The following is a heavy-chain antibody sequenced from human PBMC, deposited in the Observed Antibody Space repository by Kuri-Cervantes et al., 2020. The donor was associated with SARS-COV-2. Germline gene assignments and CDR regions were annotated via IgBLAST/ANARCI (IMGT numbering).Heavy chain of an antibody. Sequence: SETLSLTCTVSGGSISSHYWSWIRQPPGKGLEWIGYIYYSGSTNYNPSLKSRVTISVDTSKNQFSLKLSSVTAADTAVYYCARASYQQLVHGWYFDLWGRGTLGTVSS. J-gene: IGHJ2*01. D-gene: IGHD6-13*01. CDR2: IYYSGST. CDR1: GGSISSHY. CDR3: ARASYQQLVHGWYFDL. V-gene: IGHV4-59*11.